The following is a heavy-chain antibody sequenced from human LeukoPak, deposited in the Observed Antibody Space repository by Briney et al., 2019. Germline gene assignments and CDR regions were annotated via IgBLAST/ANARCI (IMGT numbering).Heavy chain of an antibody. CDR2: IYNAVT. Sequence: GGSLRLSCTASGFAVSNNYMSWVRQAPGKGLEWVSLIYNAVTYADSVKGRFTISRDDSKNTLNLQMNSLRADGTAVYYCARLRGNTMVEYWGQGTLVTVSS. CDR1: GFAVSNNY. J-gene: IGHJ4*02. D-gene: IGHD3-10*01. V-gene: IGHV3-53*01. CDR3: ARLRGNTMVEY.